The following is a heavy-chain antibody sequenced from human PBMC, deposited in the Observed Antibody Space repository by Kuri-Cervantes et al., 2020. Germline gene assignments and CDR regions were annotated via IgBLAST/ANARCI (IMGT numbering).Heavy chain of an antibody. CDR3: ARGGGTSSWYNGYYYYGMDV. CDR1: GYTFTSYY. CDR2: INPSGGST. D-gene: IGHD6-13*01. J-gene: IGHJ6*02. Sequence: VKVSCKASGYTFTSYYMHWVRQAPGQGLEWMGIINPSGGSTSYAQKFQGRVTMTRNTSISTAYMELSSLRSEDTAVYYCARGGGTSSWYNGYYYYGMDVWGQGTTVTVSS. V-gene: IGHV1-46*01.